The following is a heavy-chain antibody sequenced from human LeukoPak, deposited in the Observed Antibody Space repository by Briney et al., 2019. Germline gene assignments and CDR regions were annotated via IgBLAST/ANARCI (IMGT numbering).Heavy chain of an antibody. D-gene: IGHD4-17*01. CDR3: ARSPQGTATTANWLDP. CDR2: IYYSGST. V-gene: IGHV4-30-4*07. J-gene: IGHJ5*02. Sequence: SETLSLTCAVSGGSISSGGYSWSWIRQPPGKGLEWIGYIYYSGSTYYNPSLKSRVTISVDTSKNQFSLKLSSVTAADTAVYYCARSPQGTATTANWLDPWGQGTLVTVSS. CDR1: GGSISSGGYS.